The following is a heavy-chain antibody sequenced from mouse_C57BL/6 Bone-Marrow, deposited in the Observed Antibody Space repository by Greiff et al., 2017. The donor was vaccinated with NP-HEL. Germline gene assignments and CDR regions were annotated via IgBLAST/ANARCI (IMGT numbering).Heavy chain of an antibody. CDR3: ARGGSSYLYWYFDV. J-gene: IGHJ1*03. CDR2: ISSGSSTI. Sequence: EVMLVESGGGLVKPGGSLKLSCAASGFTFSDYGMHWVRQAPEKGLEWVAYISSGSSTIYYADTVKGRFTISRDNAKNTLFLQMTSLRSEDTAMYYCARGGSSYLYWYFDVWGTGTTVTVSS. D-gene: IGHD1-1*01. CDR1: GFTFSDYG. V-gene: IGHV5-17*01.